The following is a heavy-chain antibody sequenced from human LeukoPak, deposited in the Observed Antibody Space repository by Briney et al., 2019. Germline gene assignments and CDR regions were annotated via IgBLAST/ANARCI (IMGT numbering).Heavy chain of an antibody. CDR1: GFTFSSYW. Sequence: GGSLRLSCATSGFTFSSYWMHWGRQVPGKGLVWVARINPGGSSITYADSVKGRFTISRDNAKNTLYLQMDSLRAEDTGVYYCARSNQADDYWGQGTLVTVSS. J-gene: IGHJ4*02. V-gene: IGHV3-74*01. D-gene: IGHD1-14*01. CDR2: INPGGSSI. CDR3: ARSNQADDY.